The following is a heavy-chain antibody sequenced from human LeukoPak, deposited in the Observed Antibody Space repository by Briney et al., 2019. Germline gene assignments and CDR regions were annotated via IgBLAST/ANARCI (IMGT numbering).Heavy chain of an antibody. D-gene: IGHD3-22*01. CDR3: AKEPHYYYDSSGYYDY. Sequence: GGSLRLSCVVSGFTFSSYGIHWVRQAPGKGLEWVAVISYDGSNKYYADSVKGRFTISRDNSKNTLYLQMNSLRAEDTAVYYCAKEPHYYYDSSGYYDYWGQGTLVTVSS. CDR2: ISYDGSNK. CDR1: GFTFSSYG. V-gene: IGHV3-30*18. J-gene: IGHJ4*02.